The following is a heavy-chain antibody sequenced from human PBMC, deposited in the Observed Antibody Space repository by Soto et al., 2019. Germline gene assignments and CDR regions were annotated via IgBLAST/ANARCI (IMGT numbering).Heavy chain of an antibody. V-gene: IGHV3-7*03. D-gene: IGHD3-22*01. CDR2: IKQDGSEK. J-gene: IGHJ4*02. CDR1: GFTFSSYW. CDR3: SSGYSPWYFDY. Sequence: GSLRLSCAASGFTFSSYWMSWVRQAPGKGLEWVANIKQDGSEKYYVDSVKGRFTISRDNAKNSLYLQMNSLRAEDTAVYYCSSGYSPWYFDYCCQGTLVTVTS.